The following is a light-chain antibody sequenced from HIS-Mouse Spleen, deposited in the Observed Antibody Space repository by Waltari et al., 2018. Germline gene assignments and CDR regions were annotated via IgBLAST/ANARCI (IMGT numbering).Light chain of an antibody. CDR2: EVS. CDR1: SSDVGGYNY. V-gene: IGLV2-14*01. Sequence: QSALTQPASVSGSPGQSTPISCTGTSSDVGGYNYVSWYQQHPGKAPKLMIYEVSTRPSGVSNRFSGSKSGNTASLTISGLQAEDEADYYCSSDTSSSTLVFGGGTKLTVL. CDR3: SSDTSSSTLV. J-gene: IGLJ2*01.